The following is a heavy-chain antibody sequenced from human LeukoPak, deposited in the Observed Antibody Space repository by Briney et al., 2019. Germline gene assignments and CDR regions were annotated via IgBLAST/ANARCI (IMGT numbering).Heavy chain of an antibody. CDR1: GGSFSGYY. CDR2: INHSGST. V-gene: IGHV4-34*01. CDR3: ARDISFRDGYPS. J-gene: IGHJ5*02. Sequence: SETLSLTCAVYGGSFSGYYWSWIRQPPGKGLEWIGEINHSGSTNYNPSLKSRVTISVDTSKNQFSLKLSSVTAADTAVYYCARDISFRDGYPSWGQGTLVTVSS. D-gene: IGHD5-12*01.